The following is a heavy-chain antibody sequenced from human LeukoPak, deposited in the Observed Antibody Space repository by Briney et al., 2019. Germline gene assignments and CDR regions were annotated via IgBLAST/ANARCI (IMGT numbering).Heavy chain of an antibody. CDR2: ISYDGSNK. V-gene: IGHV3-30-3*01. J-gene: IGHJ4*02. CDR3: ARVALRIAVVGYFDY. D-gene: IGHD6-19*01. Sequence: GGSLRLSCAASGFTFSDAWMRWVRQTPGKGLEWVAVISYDGSNKYYADSVKGRFTISRDNSKNTLYLQMNSLRAEDTAVYYCARVALRIAVVGYFDYWGQGTLVTVSS. CDR1: GFTFSDAW.